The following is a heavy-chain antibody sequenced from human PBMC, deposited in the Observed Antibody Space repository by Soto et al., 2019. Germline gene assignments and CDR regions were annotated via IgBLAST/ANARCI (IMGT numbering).Heavy chain of an antibody. CDR3: ARDLDGGNAPDYFQH. D-gene: IGHD2-15*01. V-gene: IGHV3-21*01. Sequence: PGGSLRLSCAASGFTFSSYSMNWVRQAPGKGLEWVSSISSSSSYIYYADSVKGRFTISRDNAKNSLYLQMNSLRAEDTVVYYCARDLDGGNAPDYFQHWGQGTLVTVSS. CDR1: GFTFSSYS. CDR2: ISSSSSYI. J-gene: IGHJ1*01.